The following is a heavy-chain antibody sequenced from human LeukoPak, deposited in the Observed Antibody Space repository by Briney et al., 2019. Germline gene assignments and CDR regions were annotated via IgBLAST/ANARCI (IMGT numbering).Heavy chain of an antibody. J-gene: IGHJ4*02. CDR1: GYSFTNTW. Sequence: GESLKISCKGSGYSFTNTWIGWVRLMPGKGLEWMGTIYPLDSDTRYSPSFQGQVTISADESITTAYLQWSSLRASDTAMYYCATVNGSHWFFDYWGQGTLVTVSS. D-gene: IGHD3-10*01. CDR2: IYPLDSDT. V-gene: IGHV5-51*01. CDR3: ATVNGSHWFFDY.